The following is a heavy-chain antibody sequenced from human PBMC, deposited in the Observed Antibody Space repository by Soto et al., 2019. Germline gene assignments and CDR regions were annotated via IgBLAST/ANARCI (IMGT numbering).Heavy chain of an antibody. CDR2: ISYDGSNK. J-gene: IGHJ4*02. Sequence: GSLRLFCAASGFTFSSYGMHWVRQAPGKGLEWVAVISYDGSNKYYADSVKGRFTISRDNSKNTLYLQMNSLRAEDTAVYYCAKDPSRDSSGYYWAPFDYWGQGTLVTVSS. V-gene: IGHV3-30*18. CDR1: GFTFSSYG. D-gene: IGHD3-22*01. CDR3: AKDPSRDSSGYYWAPFDY.